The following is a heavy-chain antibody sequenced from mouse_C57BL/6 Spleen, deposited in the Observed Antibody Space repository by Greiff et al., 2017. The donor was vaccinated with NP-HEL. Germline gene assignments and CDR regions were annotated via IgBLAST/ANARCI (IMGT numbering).Heavy chain of an antibody. V-gene: IGHV2-2*01. CDR2: IWSGGST. D-gene: IGHD1-1*01. CDR3: ATSIYEDYYAMDY. J-gene: IGHJ4*01. CDR1: GFSLTSYG. Sequence: VKLMESGPGLVQPSQSLSITCTVSGFSLTSYGVHWVRQSPGKGLEWLGVIWSGGSTDYNAAFISRLSISKDNSKSQVFFKMNSLQADDTAIYYCATSIYEDYYAMDYWGQGTSVTVSS.